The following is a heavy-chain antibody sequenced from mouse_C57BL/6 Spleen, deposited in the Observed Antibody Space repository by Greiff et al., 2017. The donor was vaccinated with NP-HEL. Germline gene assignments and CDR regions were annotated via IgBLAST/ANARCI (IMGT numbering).Heavy chain of an antibody. CDR2: IRSKSNNYAT. D-gene: IGHD1-1*02. V-gene: IGHV10-1*01. CDR3: VRHGGYFDY. Sequence: EVKRVESGGGLVQPKGSLKLSCAASGFSFNTYAMNWVRQAPGKGLEWVARIRSKSNNYATYYADSVKDRFTISRDDSESMLYLQMNNLKTEDTAMYYCVRHGGYFDYWGQGTTLTVSS. J-gene: IGHJ2*01. CDR1: GFSFNTYA.